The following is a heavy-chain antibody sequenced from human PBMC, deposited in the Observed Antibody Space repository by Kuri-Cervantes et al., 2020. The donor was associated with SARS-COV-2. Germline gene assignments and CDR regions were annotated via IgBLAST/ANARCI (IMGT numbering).Heavy chain of an antibody. D-gene: IGHD6-13*01. CDR2: ISGSGGST. Sequence: ETLSLTCAASGFTFSSYAMSWVRQAPGKGLEWVSAISGSGGSTYYADSVKGRFTISRDNPKNTLYLQMNSLRAEDTAVYYCARAKQQLVPTSLFSYWGQGTLVTVSS. CDR3: ARAKQQLVPTSLFSY. J-gene: IGHJ4*02. CDR1: GFTFSSYA. V-gene: IGHV3-23*01.